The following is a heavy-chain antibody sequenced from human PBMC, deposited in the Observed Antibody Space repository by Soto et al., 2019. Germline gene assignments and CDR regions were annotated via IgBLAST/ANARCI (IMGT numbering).Heavy chain of an antibody. Sequence: SXKVSYEASDYTXSSYGSGWVRQAPRQGLEWMGWISAYNGNKNYAQKLQGRVTMTTDTSTSTAYMELRSLRSYDTAVYYCARGYCGGDCYLPYYFDYWGQGTLGTVSP. CDR2: ISAYNGNK. V-gene: IGHV1-18*01. D-gene: IGHD2-21*02. CDR3: ARGYCGGDCYLPYYFDY. CDR1: DYTXSSYG. J-gene: IGHJ4*02.